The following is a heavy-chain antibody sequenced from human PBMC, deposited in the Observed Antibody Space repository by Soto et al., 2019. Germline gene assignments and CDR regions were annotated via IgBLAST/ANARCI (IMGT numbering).Heavy chain of an antibody. V-gene: IGHV1-2*02. CDR1: GYSITGYY. Sequence: QVQLVQSGAEVKKPGASVRVSCKASGYSITGYYLDWVRQAPGHGLEWMGWINPNRGATDYAQKFQGRVTMTRDTSINTAYMELSSLTSADTAVYYCARVAVSGTIDYWGQGTLVTVSS. CDR3: ARVAVSGTIDY. J-gene: IGHJ4*02. D-gene: IGHD6-19*01. CDR2: INPNRGAT.